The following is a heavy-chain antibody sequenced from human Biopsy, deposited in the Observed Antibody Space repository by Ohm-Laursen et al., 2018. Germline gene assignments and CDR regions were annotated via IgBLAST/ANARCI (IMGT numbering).Heavy chain of an antibody. J-gene: IGHJ6*02. V-gene: IGHV4-34*01. CDR3: VRGVDYYDPYHYYALDV. Sequence: GTLSLTCAVYGESFNGYYWSWIRQTPGKGLEWIGEIRHSGRTNYNPSLKSRVTISVDTSKNQFSLKVRPVTAADTAVYYCVRGVDYYDPYHYYALDVWGQGTTVTVSS. D-gene: IGHD3-22*01. CDR1: GESFNGYY. CDR2: IRHSGRT.